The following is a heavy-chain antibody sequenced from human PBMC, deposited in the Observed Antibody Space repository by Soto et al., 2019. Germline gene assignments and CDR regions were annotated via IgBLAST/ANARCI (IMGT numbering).Heavy chain of an antibody. J-gene: IGHJ4*02. V-gene: IGHV4-34*01. Sequence: SENLSLTCADYGGSFSSYYWSWIRQHTGKGLVWFGGFSHSGSTTYNPPLKSRATISVDTSKNQFSMQLSFVTAADTAVYYCARVYIHYTAGWGQGTLFTVSS. CDR2: FSHSGST. D-gene: IGHD3-3*01. CDR3: ARVYIHYTAG. CDR1: GGSFSSYY.